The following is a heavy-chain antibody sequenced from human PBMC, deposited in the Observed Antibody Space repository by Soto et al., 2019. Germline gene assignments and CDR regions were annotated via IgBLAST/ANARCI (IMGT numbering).Heavy chain of an antibody. D-gene: IGHD6-6*01. Sequence: SETLSLTCAVYGGSFSGYYWSWIRQPPGKGLEWIGEINHSGSTNYNPSLKSRVTISVDTSKNQFSLKLSSVTAADTAVYYCARDIAARRGYYYYGMDVWGQGTTVTVSS. V-gene: IGHV4-34*01. CDR3: ARDIAARRGYYYYGMDV. J-gene: IGHJ6*02. CDR1: GGSFSGYY. CDR2: INHSGST.